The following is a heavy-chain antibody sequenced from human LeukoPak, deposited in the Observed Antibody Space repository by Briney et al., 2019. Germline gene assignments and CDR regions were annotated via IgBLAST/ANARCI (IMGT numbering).Heavy chain of an antibody. CDR1: GFIFSNYW. V-gene: IGHV3-15*01. CDR2: VKANSDGGII. J-gene: IGHJ4*02. D-gene: IGHD6-13*01. Sequence: GESLRLSCAASGFIFSNYWMSWVRQAPGKGLDWVGRVKANSDGGIIDYATPVKGRFTISRDDSKNTLYLQMNDLKTEDTGIYYCSTTSSIRGQGTLVTVSS. CDR3: STTSSI.